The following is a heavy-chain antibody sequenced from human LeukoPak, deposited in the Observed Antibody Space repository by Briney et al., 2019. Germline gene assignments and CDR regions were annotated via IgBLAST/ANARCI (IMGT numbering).Heavy chain of an antibody. D-gene: IGHD4-23*01. J-gene: IGHJ4*02. CDR1: GFTSSNYW. V-gene: IGHV3-7*01. CDR2: IKQDGSEK. CDR3: AKDSSPVVALDY. Sequence: GGSLRLSCAASGFTSSNYWMSWVRQAPGKGLEWVGNIKQDGSEKYYVDSVKGRFTISRDNARNSLYLQMNSLRVEDTAVYYCAKDSSPVVALDYWGQGTLVTVSS.